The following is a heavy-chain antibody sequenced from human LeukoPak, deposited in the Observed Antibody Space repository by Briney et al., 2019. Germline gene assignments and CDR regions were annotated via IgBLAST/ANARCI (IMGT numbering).Heavy chain of an antibody. V-gene: IGHV1-69*13. CDR2: IIPIFGTA. Sequence: GASVKVSCKASGGTFSNYAISWVRQAPGQGLEWMGGIIPIFGTAYHAQKFQGRVTITADESTSTAYMELSSLRSEDTAVYYCARDAGANIPAYFDNWGQGTLVTVSS. D-gene: IGHD2-2*02. J-gene: IGHJ4*02. CDR3: ARDAGANIPAYFDN. CDR1: GGTFSNYA.